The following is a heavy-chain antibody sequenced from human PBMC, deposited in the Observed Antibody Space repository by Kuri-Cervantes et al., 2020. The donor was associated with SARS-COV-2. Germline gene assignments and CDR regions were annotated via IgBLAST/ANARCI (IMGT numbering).Heavy chain of an antibody. CDR2: INPSGGST. D-gene: IGHD6-13*01. J-gene: IGHJ4*02. CDR3: ASAGSSWRYYFDY. Sequence: ASVKVSCKGSGYSFTSYWIGWVRQAPGQGLEWMGIINPSGGSTSYAQKFQGRVTMTEDTSTDTAYMELSSLRSEDTAVYYCASAGSSWRYYFDYWGQGTLVTVSS. CDR1: GYSFTSYW. V-gene: IGHV1-46*01.